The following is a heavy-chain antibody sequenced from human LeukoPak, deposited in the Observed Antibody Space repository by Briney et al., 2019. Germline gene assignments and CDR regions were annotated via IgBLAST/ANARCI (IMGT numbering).Heavy chain of an antibody. J-gene: IGHJ4*02. CDR3: ARGGRYTPPDY. CDR2: ISDGGGTT. CDR1: GFTFSSCA. D-gene: IGHD5-18*01. Sequence: GGSLRLSCAASGFTFSSCAMSWVRQAPGKGLEWVSGISDGGGTTNYADSVKGRFTISRDNAKNSLFLQMNSLRVEDTAFYYCARGGRYTPPDYWGQGTLVTVSS. V-gene: IGHV3-23*01.